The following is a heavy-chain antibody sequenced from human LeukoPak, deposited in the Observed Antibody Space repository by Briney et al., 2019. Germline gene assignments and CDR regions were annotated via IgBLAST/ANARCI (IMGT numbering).Heavy chain of an antibody. CDR1: GYRFNAYW. D-gene: IGHD5-24*01. CDR3: ARHARDGYNYGGTHQIDY. CDR2: IYPDDSDT. V-gene: IGHV5-51*01. J-gene: IGHJ4*02. Sequence: HGESLKISCKGSGYRFNAYWIAWVRQMPGKGLEWMGIIYPDDSDTRYSPSFQGQVTISADKSISTAYLQWSSLKASDTAMYYCARHARDGYNYGGTHQIDYWGQGTLVTVSS.